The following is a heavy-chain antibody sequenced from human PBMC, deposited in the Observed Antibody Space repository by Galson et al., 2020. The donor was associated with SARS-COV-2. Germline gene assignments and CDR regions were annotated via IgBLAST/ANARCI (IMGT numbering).Heavy chain of an antibody. J-gene: IGHJ4*02. CDR1: GFTFDDYA. D-gene: IGHD3-10*02. CDR3: AKGPNSYSNNLFGIDY. CDR2: ITWNRNNI. V-gene: IGHV3-9*01. Sequence: GGSLRLSCAASGFTFDDYAMHWFRQAPGKGLEWVSTITWNRNNIAYADSVKGRFTISRDNANNSLFLQMDSLRTEDTAMYYCAKGPNSYSNNLFGIDYWGQGTLVTVSS.